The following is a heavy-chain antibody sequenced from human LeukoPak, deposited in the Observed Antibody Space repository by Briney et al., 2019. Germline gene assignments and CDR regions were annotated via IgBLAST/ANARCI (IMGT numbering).Heavy chain of an antibody. CDR2: FDPEDGET. CDR1: GYTLTELS. J-gene: IGHJ5*02. D-gene: IGHD6-19*01. V-gene: IGHV1-24*01. Sequence: GASVKVSCKVSGYTLTELSMHWVRQAPGKGLEWMGGFDPEDGETIYAQKFQGRVTMTEDTSTDTAYMELSSLRSEDTAVYYCATDPSYSSGWPGFDPWGQGTLVTVSS. CDR3: ATDPSYSSGWPGFDP.